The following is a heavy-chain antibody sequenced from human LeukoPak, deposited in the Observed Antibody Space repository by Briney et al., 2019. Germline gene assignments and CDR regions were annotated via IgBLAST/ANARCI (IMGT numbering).Heavy chain of an antibody. D-gene: IGHD4-23*01. V-gene: IGHV4-4*07. CDR3: ARERRLLRGDAFDV. J-gene: IGHJ3*01. CDR1: GGSLNTYY. Sequence: SETLSLTCSVSGGSLNTYYWSWIRQPAGKGLEWIGGIYISGNTNYNPSLQSRVTMSVDTSKNQFSLKVSSVTAADTAVYYCARERRLLRGDAFDVWGQGTRVTVSS. CDR2: IYISGNT.